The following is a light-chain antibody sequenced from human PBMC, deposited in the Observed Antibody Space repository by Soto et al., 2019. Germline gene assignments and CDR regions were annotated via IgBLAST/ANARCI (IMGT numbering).Light chain of an antibody. CDR2: GNS. V-gene: IGLV1-40*01. CDR3: QSSDSSLSGSYVV. Sequence: QSVLTQPPSVSGAPGQRVTISCTGSSSNIGAGYDVHWYQQLPGTAPKLLIYGNSNRPSGVPDRFSGSKSGTSASLAITGLQAENETDYYCQSSDSSLSGSYVVFGGGTKLTVL. J-gene: IGLJ2*01. CDR1: SSNIGAGYD.